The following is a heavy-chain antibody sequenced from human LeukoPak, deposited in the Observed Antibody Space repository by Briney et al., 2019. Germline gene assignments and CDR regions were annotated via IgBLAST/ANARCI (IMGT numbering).Heavy chain of an antibody. Sequence: SETLSLTCEVSGGSLIGFHWNWIRQSPTKGLEWIGEVNHRGVTNYNPSLKSRVTISLDTSKSQFSLNLRSMTAADTAVYYCARDPSTVIGVSYYFDLWGQGTRVTVSS. V-gene: IGHV4-34*01. J-gene: IGHJ4*02. CDR3: ARDPSTVIGVSYYFDL. CDR2: VNHRGVT. CDR1: GGSLIGFH. D-gene: IGHD4-17*01.